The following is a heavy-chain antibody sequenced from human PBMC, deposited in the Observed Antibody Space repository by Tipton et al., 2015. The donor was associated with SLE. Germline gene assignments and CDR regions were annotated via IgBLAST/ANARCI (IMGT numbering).Heavy chain of an antibody. CDR2: IHSSGST. J-gene: IGHJ4*02. CDR3: ARHFSGSYSFDY. V-gene: IGHV4-4*07. D-gene: IGHD1-26*01. CDR1: GGSISSYY. Sequence: LSLTCTVFGGSISSYYWSWIRQPAGKGLEWIGQIHSSGSTSYNPSLKSRVSISVDMSKNQVSLKLSSVTAADTALYYCARHFSGSYSFDYWGQGKLVTVSS.